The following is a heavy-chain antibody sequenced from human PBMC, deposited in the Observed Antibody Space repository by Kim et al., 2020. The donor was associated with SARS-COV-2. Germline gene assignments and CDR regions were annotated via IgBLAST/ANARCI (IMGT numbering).Heavy chain of an antibody. J-gene: IGHJ4*02. CDR2: ISGDGGST. CDR3: AKDFATDLSIAAAGTYGVGVLYYFDY. V-gene: IGHV3-43*02. D-gene: IGHD6-13*01. CDR1: GFTFDDYA. Sequence: GGSLRLSCAASGFTFDDYAMHWVRQAPGKGLEWVSLISGDGGSTYYADSVKGRFTISRDNSKNSLYLQMNSLRTEDTALYYCAKDFATDLSIAAAGTYGVGVLYYFDYWGQGTLVTVSS.